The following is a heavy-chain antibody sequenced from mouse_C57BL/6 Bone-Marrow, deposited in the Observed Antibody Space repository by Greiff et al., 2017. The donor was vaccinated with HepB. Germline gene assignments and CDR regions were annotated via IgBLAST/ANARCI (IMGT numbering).Heavy chain of an antibody. Sequence: EVHLVESGGGLVQPKGSLKLSCAASGFTFNTYAMHWVRQAPGKGLEWVARIRSKSSNYATYYADSVKDRFTISRDDSQSMLYLQMNNLKTEDTAMYYCVRDLNYYGSSYWYFDVWGTGTTVTVSS. J-gene: IGHJ1*03. CDR1: GFTFNTYA. CDR3: VRDLNYYGSSYWYFDV. CDR2: IRSKSSNYAT. D-gene: IGHD1-1*01. V-gene: IGHV10-3*01.